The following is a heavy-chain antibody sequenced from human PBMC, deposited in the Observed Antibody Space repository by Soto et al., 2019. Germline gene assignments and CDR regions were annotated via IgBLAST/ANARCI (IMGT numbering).Heavy chain of an antibody. J-gene: IGHJ5*02. V-gene: IGHV3-73*01. Sequence: VSLRLSCAASGFAFSGSAMYWVRQASGKGPEWVGRTRSKGHNYATEYAASVKGRFTISRDDSKNTAYLQMNSLQTEDTAVYYCTRDLFSYDYSGILWFDPWGQGTLVTVSS. CDR3: TRDLFSYDYSGILWFDP. CDR2: TRSKGHNYAT. D-gene: IGHD3-16*01. CDR1: GFAFSGSA.